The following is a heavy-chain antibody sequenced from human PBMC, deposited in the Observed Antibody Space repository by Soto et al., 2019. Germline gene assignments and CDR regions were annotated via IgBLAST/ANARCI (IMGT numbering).Heavy chain of an antibody. Sequence: PSETLSLTCTVSGGSISSSSYYWGWIRQPPGKGLEWIGSIYYSGSTYYNPSLKSRVTISVDTSKNQFSLKLSSVTAADTAVYYCAREGSPYYYGSGTARWFDPWGQGTLVTVSS. CDR3: AREGSPYYYGSGTARWFDP. D-gene: IGHD3-10*01. CDR1: GGSISSSSYY. J-gene: IGHJ5*02. V-gene: IGHV4-39*07. CDR2: IYYSGST.